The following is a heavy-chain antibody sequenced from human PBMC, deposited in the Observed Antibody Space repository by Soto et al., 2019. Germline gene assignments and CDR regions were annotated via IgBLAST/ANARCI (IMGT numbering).Heavy chain of an antibody. CDR2: ISPGSRYP. CDR3: VRGGGGGLFDL. J-gene: IGHJ5*02. Sequence: PXGSLKLSCAGSGFTFGDSYMSWIRQAPGKGLEWLSYISPGSRYPAYGDSVKGRFTISRNNAKRSLYLQRMSRTAEDTAIYYCVRGGGGGLFDLWGEGTMVTVYS. V-gene: IGHV3-11*06. D-gene: IGHD2-15*01. CDR1: GFTFGDSY.